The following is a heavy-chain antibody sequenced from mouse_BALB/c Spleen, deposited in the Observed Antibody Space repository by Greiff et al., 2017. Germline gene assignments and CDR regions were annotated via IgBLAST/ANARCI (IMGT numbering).Heavy chain of an antibody. CDR1: GFTFSSFG. J-gene: IGHJ2*01. CDR2: ISSGSSTI. CDR3: ARGGGYDGDYFDY. V-gene: IGHV5-17*02. D-gene: IGHD2-2*01. Sequence: EVHLVESGGGLVQPGGSRKLSCAASGFTFSSFGMHWVRQAPEKGLEWVAYISSGSSTIYYADTVKGRFTISRDNPKNTLFLQMTSLRSEDTAMYYCARGGGYDGDYFDYWGQGTTLTVSS.